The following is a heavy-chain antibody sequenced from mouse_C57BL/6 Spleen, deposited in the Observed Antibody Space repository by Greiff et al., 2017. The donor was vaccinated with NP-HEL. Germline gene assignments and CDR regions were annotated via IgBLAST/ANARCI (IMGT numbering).Heavy chain of an antibody. Sequence: QVQLQQSGAELVKPGASVKLSCKASGYTFTEYTIHWVKQRSGQGLEWIGWFYPGSGSIKYTEKFKDKATLTADKSSSTVYMELSRLTSEDSAVYVCARHEEGNYYGSSWGYAMDYWGQGTSVTVSS. CDR3: ARHEEGNYYGSSWGYAMDY. J-gene: IGHJ4*01. D-gene: IGHD1-1*01. CDR1: GYTFTEYT. CDR2: FYPGSGSI. V-gene: IGHV1-62-2*01.